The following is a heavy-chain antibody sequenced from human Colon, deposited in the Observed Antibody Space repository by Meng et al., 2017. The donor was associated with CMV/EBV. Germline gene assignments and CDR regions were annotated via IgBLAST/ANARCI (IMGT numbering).Heavy chain of an antibody. V-gene: IGHV1-8*01. CDR2: MNPSTGNT. Sequence: KTYGYTFTSCDRNWVRQASGQGLEWMGWMNPSTGNTDYAQKFQGRVTMTRDTSTTTAYLDLSSLRSDDTAVYYCALYYYGSGTSKFDYWGQGTLVTVSS. D-gene: IGHD3-10*01. CDR1: GYTFTSCD. J-gene: IGHJ4*02. CDR3: ALYYYGSGTSKFDY.